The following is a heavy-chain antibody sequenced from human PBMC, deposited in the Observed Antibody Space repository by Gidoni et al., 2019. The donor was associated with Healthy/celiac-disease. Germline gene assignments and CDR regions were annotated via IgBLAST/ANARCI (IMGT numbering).Heavy chain of an antibody. J-gene: IGHJ4*02. CDR2: ISAYNGNT. Sequence: QVQLVQSGAEVKKPGASVKVSCKAYGYNFTSDGISWVGQAPGQGLEWMGWISAYNGNTNYAQKLQGRVTITTDTSTSTAYIELRSLRSDDTAVYYCARVRPMQWRGGFDYWGQGTLVTVSS. D-gene: IGHD6-19*01. CDR1: GYNFTSDG. CDR3: ARVRPMQWRGGFDY. V-gene: IGHV1-18*01.